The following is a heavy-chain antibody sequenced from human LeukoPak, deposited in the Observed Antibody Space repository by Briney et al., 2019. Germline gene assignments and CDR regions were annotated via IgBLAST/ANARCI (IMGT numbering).Heavy chain of an antibody. CDR2: ISGSGGST. CDR3: AKYYYDSSGYASYYYYGMDV. J-gene: IGHJ6*02. D-gene: IGHD3-22*01. CDR1: GFTFSSYA. Sequence: GGSLRLSCAASGFTFSSYAMSWVRQAPGKGLEWVSAISGSGGSTYYADSVKGRFTISRDNSKNTLYLQMNSLRAEDTAVYYCAKYYYDSSGYASYYYYGMDVWGQGTTVTVSS. V-gene: IGHV3-23*01.